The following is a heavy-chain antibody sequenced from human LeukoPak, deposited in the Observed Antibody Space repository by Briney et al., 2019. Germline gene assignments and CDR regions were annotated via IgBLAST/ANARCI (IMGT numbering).Heavy chain of an antibody. Sequence: SETLSLTCTVSGGSISSGDYYWSWIRQPPGKGLEWIGYIYYSGSTYYNPSLKSRVTISVDTSKNQFSLKLSSVTAADTAMYYCARIRRDGYNYDYWGQGTLVTVSS. CDR3: ARIRRDGYNYDY. D-gene: IGHD5-24*01. V-gene: IGHV4-30-4*01. CDR1: GGSISSGDYY. J-gene: IGHJ4*02. CDR2: IYYSGST.